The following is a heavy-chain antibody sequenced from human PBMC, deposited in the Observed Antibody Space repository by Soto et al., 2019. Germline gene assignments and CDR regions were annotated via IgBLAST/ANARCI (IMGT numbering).Heavy chain of an antibody. CDR1: GGSINSYY. CDR2: IYYSGST. D-gene: IGHD3-10*01. V-gene: IGHV4-59*08. J-gene: IGHJ4*02. Sequence: QVQLQESGPGLVKPSETLSLTCTVSGGSINSYYWSWIRQPPGKGLEWIGYIYYSGSTNYNPSLKSRVTISVDTSKNQFSLKLSSVTAADTAVYYCARRHGLGFDFWGQGTLVTVSS. CDR3: ARRHGLGFDF.